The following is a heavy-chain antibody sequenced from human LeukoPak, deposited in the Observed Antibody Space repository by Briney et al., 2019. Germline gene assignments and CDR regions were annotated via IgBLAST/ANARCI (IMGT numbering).Heavy chain of an antibody. V-gene: IGHV1-18*01. CDR2: ISAYNGNT. J-gene: IGHJ4*02. CDR3: ARSRSTMVRGVILGYYFDY. D-gene: IGHD3-10*01. CDR1: GYTFTSYG. Sequence: APVKVSCKASGYTFTSYGISWVRQAPGQGLEWMGWISAYNGNTNYAQKLQGRVTMTTDTSTSTAYMELRSLRSDDTAVYYCARSRSTMVRGVILGYYFDYWGQGTLVTVSS.